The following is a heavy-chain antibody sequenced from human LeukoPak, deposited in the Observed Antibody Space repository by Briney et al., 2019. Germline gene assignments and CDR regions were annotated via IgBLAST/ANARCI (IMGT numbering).Heavy chain of an antibody. CDR2: ISWNSGSI. Sequence: GGSLRLSCAASGFTFDDYAMHWVRQAPGKGLEWVSGISWNSGSIGYADSVKGRFTISRDNAKHSLYLQMNNLRAEDTALYYCAKDFRDYPDAFDIWRQATMVTVRS. CDR1: GFTFDDYA. V-gene: IGHV3-9*01. D-gene: IGHD3-16*01. J-gene: IGHJ3*02. CDR3: AKDFRDYPDAFDI.